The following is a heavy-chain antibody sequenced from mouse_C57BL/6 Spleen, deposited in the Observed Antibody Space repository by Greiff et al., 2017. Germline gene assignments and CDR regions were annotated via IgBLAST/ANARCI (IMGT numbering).Heavy chain of an antibody. V-gene: IGHV10-1*01. Sequence: EVQRVESGGGLVQPKGSLKLSCAASGFSFNTYAMNWVRQAPGKGLEWVARIRSKSNNYATYYADSVKDRFTISRDDSESMLYLQMNNLKTEDTAMYYCVSYDYDEAWFAYWGQGTLVTVSA. CDR1: GFSFNTYA. CDR3: VSYDYDEAWFAY. CDR2: IRSKSNNYAT. J-gene: IGHJ3*01. D-gene: IGHD2-4*01.